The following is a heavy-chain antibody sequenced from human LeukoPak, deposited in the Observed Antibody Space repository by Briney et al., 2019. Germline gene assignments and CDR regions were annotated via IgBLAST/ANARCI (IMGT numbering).Heavy chain of an antibody. CDR1: GYTFTSYG. J-gene: IGHJ3*02. D-gene: IGHD6-19*01. CDR2: ISAYNGNT. CDR3: AREPQYSSGWLDAFDI. Sequence: GASVKVSCTASGYTFTSYGISWVRQAPGQGLEWMGWISAYNGNTNYAQKLQGRVTMTTDTSTSTAYMELRSLRSDDTAVYYCAREPQYSSGWLDAFDIWGQGTMVTVSS. V-gene: IGHV1-18*01.